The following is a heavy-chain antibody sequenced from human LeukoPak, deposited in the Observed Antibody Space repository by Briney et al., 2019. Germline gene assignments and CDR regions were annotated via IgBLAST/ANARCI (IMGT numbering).Heavy chain of an antibody. CDR2: ISSNGGNT. V-gene: IGHV3-64D*06. CDR3: VREGSSSLGKVYYFDY. Sequence: PGGSLRLSCSVSGFTFNTYAIHWVRQAPGKGLEYVSGISSNGGNTHYADSVKGRFTISRDNSKNTLYLQPSSLRAEDTAVYYCVREGSSSLGKVYYFDYWGQGTLVTVSS. J-gene: IGHJ4*02. D-gene: IGHD6-13*01. CDR1: GFTFNTYA.